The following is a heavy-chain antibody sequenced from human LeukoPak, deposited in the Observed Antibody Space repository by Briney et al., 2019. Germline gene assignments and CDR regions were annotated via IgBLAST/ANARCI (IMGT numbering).Heavy chain of an antibody. CDR2: ISSSGSTI. J-gene: IGHJ4*02. Sequence: GGSLRLSCAASGFTFSSYNMNWVRQAPGKGLEWVSYISSSGSTIYYADSVKGRFTISRDSAKNSLYLQMNSLRAEDTAVYYCAKEMRFQQWTYDYWGQGTLVTVSS. V-gene: IGHV3-48*01. CDR1: GFTFSSYN. D-gene: IGHD6-19*01. CDR3: AKEMRFQQWTYDY.